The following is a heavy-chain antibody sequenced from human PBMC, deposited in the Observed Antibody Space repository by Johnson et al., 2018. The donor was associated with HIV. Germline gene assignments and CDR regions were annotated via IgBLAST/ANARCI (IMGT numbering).Heavy chain of an antibody. Sequence: QMQLVESGGGLVKPGGSLRLSCAASGFTFSDYYMSWIRQTPVKGLEWVSYISRSGTTVYSADSVKGRFSISRDNAKHSLYLQMNSLKSEDMAVYYCTTGDCSGGSCHAFDIWGQGTMVTVSS. D-gene: IGHD2-15*01. J-gene: IGHJ3*02. V-gene: IGHV3-11*01. CDR1: GFTFSDYY. CDR3: TTGDCSGGSCHAFDI. CDR2: ISRSGTTV.